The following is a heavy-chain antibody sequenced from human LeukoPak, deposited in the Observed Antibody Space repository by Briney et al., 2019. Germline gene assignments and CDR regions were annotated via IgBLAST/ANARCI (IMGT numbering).Heavy chain of an antibody. Sequence: SETLSLTCTVSGGSISSYYWSWIRQPPGKGLEWIGYIYYSGSTNYNPSLKSRVTISVDTSKNQFSLKLSSVTAADTAVYYCASQVPAEIEYFQHWGQGTLVTVSS. J-gene: IGHJ1*01. CDR2: IYYSGST. CDR1: GGSISSYY. CDR3: ASQVPAEIEYFQH. V-gene: IGHV4-59*01. D-gene: IGHD1-14*01.